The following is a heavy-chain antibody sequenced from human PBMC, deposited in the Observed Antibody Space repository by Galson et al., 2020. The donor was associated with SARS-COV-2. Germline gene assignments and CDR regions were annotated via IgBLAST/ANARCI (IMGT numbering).Heavy chain of an antibody. CDR1: GYSFTGYY. CDR2: INPNSGST. D-gene: IGHD3-10*01. Sequence: ASVKVSCKASGYSFTGYYMHWVRQAPGQGLEWMGWINPNSGSTSYAQNFQDRVTMTRDTSINTAYMELRRLRSDDMAVYYCAKGTLYYYNSGCYRFDSWGQGTLVTVSS. CDR3: AKGTLYYYNSGCYRFDS. J-gene: IGHJ4*02. V-gene: IGHV1-2*02.